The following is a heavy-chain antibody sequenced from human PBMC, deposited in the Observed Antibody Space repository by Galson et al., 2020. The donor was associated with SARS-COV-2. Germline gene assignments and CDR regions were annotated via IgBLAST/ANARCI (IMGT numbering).Heavy chain of an antibody. Sequence: GGSLRLSCAASGFTFSNAWMSWVRQAPGKGLEWVGRIKSKTDGGTTDYAAPVKGRFTISRDDSKNTLYLQMNSLKTEDTAVYYCTTEVLPITIVRGGFGAGRPDPDYGGQGRLVTDSS. J-gene: IGHJ4*02. CDR1: GFTFSNAW. D-gene: IGHD3-10*01. CDR3: TTEVLPITIVRGGFGAGRPDPDY. CDR2: IKSKTDGGTT. V-gene: IGHV3-15*01.